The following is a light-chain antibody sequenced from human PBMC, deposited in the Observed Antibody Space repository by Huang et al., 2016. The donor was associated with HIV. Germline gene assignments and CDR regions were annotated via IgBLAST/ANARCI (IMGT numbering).Light chain of an antibody. CDR1: QTISSSY. Sequence: EIVLTQSPGTLSLSPGERATLSCRASQTISSSYLAWYQQKPGQAPRLLIYGASSRATGIPDRFSGSESGTDFTLTISRLEPEDFAVYYCQQYGISPQVTFGQGTRLEIK. CDR3: QQYGISPQVT. V-gene: IGKV3-20*01. J-gene: IGKJ5*01. CDR2: GAS.